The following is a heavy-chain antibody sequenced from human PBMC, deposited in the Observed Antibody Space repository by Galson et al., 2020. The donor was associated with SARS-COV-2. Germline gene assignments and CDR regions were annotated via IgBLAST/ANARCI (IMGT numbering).Heavy chain of an antibody. CDR3: ARGKDTSFGVVIIPGWFGP. CDR2: NYYSGST. V-gene: IGHV4-59*01. D-gene: IGHD3-3*01. J-gene: IGHJ5*02. CDR1: DGSLSSYY. Sequence: SENLSLTCTASDGSLSSYYWSWIRQPPGKGLEWIGYNYYSGSTNYNPSLKSRVTISVDTSKNQFSLKLSSVTAADTAVYYCARGKDTSFGVVIIPGWFGPWGQGTLVTVSS.